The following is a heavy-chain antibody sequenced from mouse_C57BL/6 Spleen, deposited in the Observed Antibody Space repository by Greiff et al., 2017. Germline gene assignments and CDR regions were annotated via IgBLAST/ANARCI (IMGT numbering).Heavy chain of an antibody. CDR3: AREGATMITTGGGYYYAMDY. CDR2: ISYDGSN. Sequence: ESGPGLVKPSQSLSLTCSVTGYSITSGYYWNWIRQFPGNKLEWMGYISYDGSNNYNPSLQNRISITRDPSKNQFFLKLNSVTTEDTATYYCAREGATMITTGGGYYYAMDYWGQGTSVTVSS. J-gene: IGHJ4*01. V-gene: IGHV3-6*01. CDR1: GYSITSGYY. D-gene: IGHD2-4*01.